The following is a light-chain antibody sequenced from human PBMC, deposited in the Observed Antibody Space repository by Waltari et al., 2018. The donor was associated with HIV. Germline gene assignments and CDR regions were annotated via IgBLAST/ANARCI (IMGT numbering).Light chain of an antibody. CDR1: RNILYNSDNTNC. V-gene: IGKV4-1*01. Sequence: DVVMTQSPNSLAVSVGGRATINCRSSRNILYNSDNTNCLAWYQQKAGQRPKVLSYWASTRASGVPDRFSGSGSGTDFILTISSLQADDVAVYYCQQYYSLRPTFGGGTKVEIK. CDR3: QQYYSLRPT. J-gene: IGKJ4*01. CDR2: WAS.